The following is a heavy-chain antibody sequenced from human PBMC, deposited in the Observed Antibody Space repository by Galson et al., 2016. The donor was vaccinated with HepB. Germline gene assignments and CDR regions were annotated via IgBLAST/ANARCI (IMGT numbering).Heavy chain of an antibody. D-gene: IGHD2-8*01. CDR3: ARDLYSGSSGQEGMDI. V-gene: IGHV1-46*01. Sequence: SVKVSCKASGYTFTNYYIHWVRQAPGQGLEWVGDINPSGTSTSYAQKFQGRVTVSRDTSTSTVYMELSSLRSEDTAVYYCARDLYSGSSGQEGMDIWGQGTTVTVAS. CDR2: INPSGTST. CDR1: GYTFTNYY. J-gene: IGHJ6*02.